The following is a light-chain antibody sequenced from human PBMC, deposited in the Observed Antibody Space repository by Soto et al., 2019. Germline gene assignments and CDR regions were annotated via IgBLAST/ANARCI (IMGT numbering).Light chain of an antibody. CDR1: QSVSSNY. CDR2: GAS. CDR3: QQYGSSPQT. Sequence: IVLTPPPVTLSLSPGERATLSCRASQSVSSNYLAWYQQKPGQAPRLLIYGASSRAAGIPDRFSGSGSGTEFTLTISRLEPEDFAVYYCQQYGSSPQTFGQGTKVDI. V-gene: IGKV3-20*01. J-gene: IGKJ1*01.